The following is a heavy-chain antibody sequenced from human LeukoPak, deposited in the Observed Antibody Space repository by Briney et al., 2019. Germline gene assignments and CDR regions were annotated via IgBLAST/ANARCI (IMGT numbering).Heavy chain of an antibody. D-gene: IGHD3-10*01. J-gene: IGHJ4*02. V-gene: IGHV3-30-3*01. Sequence: GGSLRLSCAASGFTFSSYAMHWVRQAPGKGLQWVAFISYDGSDKYYADSVKGRFTISRYNAKNSLYLQMNSLRAEDTAVYYCARDHSGEPGYWGQGTLVTVSS. CDR1: GFTFSSYA. CDR2: ISYDGSDK. CDR3: ARDHSGEPGY.